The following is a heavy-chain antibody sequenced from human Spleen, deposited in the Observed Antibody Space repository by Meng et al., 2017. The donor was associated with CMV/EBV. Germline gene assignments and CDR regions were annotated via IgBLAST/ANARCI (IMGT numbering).Heavy chain of an antibody. D-gene: IGHD3-3*01. CDR2: ISYDGNKE. CDR3: ARDRLRFNYYYYDMDV. CDR1: EFTFSSHG. V-gene: IGHV3-30-3*01. Sequence: GESLKISCAASEFTFSSHGMHWVRQAPGKGPDWVALISYDGNKEYYADSVKGRFTISRDNSKNTLYLQMNSLRAEDTAVYYCARDRLRFNYYYYDMDVWGQGTTVTVSS. J-gene: IGHJ6*02.